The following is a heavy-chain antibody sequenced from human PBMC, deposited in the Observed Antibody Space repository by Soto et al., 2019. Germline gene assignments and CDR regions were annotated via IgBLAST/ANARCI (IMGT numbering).Heavy chain of an antibody. CDR2: INPNSGGT. CDR3: AREVIVDPPTLRY. V-gene: IGHV1-2*02. J-gene: IGHJ4*02. Sequence: ASGKVSFKSSGYTFTGYYIHWVRQAPGQGLEWMGWINPNSGGTNYAQKFQGRVTMTRDTSISTAYMELSRLRSDDTAVYYCAREVIVDPPTLRYWGQGTLVTVSS. D-gene: IGHD2-21*01. CDR1: GYTFTGYY.